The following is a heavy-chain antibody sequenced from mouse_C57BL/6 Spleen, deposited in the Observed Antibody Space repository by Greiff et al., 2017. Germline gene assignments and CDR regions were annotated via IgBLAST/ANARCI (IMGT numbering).Heavy chain of an antibody. V-gene: IGHV1-53*01. CDR3: ERWGGSSGYEAY. J-gene: IGHJ3*01. Sequence: QVQLQQPGTELVKPGASVKLSCKASGYTFTSYWMHWVKQRPGQGLEWIGNINPSNGGTNYNEKFKSKATLTVDTSSSTAYMQLNSLTSEDSAVYYCERWGGSSGYEAYWGQGTLVTVSA. D-gene: IGHD3-2*02. CDR2: INPSNGGT. CDR1: GYTFTSYW.